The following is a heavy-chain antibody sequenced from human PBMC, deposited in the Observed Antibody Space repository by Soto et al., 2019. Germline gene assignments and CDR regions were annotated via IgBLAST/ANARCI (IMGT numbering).Heavy chain of an antibody. D-gene: IGHD6-19*01. V-gene: IGHV4-4*07. CDR1: AGSISSYY. CDR3: ARDHGIAVAARVYYYGMDV. Sequence: PSETLSLTCTVSAGSISSYYWSWIRQPAGKGLEWIGRIYTSGSTNYNPPLKSRVTMSVDTSKNQFSLKLSSVTAADTAVYYCARDHGIAVAARVYYYGMDVWGQGTTVTV. CDR2: IYTSGST. J-gene: IGHJ6*02.